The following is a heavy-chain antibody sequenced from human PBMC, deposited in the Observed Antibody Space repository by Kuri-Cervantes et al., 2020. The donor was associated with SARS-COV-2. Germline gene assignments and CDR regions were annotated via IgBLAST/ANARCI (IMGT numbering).Heavy chain of an antibody. CDR3: ARAESETGHTLYFDS. D-gene: IGHD7-27*01. Sequence: ASVKGSCKASGYTFTGHYIHWVRQAPGEGLEWMGWIKPNFGGTNYAQEFQGRVTMTRDTSISTAYMNLSSLRSDDTAVYYCARAESETGHTLYFDSWGQGTLVTVSS. CDR1: GYTFTGHY. V-gene: IGHV1-2*02. CDR2: IKPNFGGT. J-gene: IGHJ4*02.